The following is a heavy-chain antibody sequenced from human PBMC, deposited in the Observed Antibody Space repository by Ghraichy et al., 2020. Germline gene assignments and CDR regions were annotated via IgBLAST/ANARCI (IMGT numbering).Heavy chain of an antibody. CDR1: GGSFSGYY. CDR3: ARGQYSSSYSYYYYYGLDV. Sequence: SETLSLTCAVYGGSFSGYYWSWIRQPPGKGLEYIGEISHGGGTNYNPSLKSRVTISVDTSKNQFSLKLTSVTAADTAVYYCARGQYSSSYSYYYYYGLDVWGQGTTVTVSS. V-gene: IGHV4-34*01. J-gene: IGHJ6*02. D-gene: IGHD6-6*01. CDR2: ISHGGGT.